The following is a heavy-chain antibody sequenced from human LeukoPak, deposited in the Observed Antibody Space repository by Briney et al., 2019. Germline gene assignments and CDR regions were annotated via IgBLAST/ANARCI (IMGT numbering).Heavy chain of an antibody. D-gene: IGHD3-22*01. CDR1: GYTFTNYD. CDR2: ISAYSGNT. J-gene: IGHJ4*02. CDR3: AREVALYDSSGYYYTYFDY. V-gene: IGHV1-18*01. Sequence: GASVNVSCTASGYTFTNYDISWVRQAPGQGLEWMGWISAYSGNTNYAQKLQGRVTMTTDTSTSTAYMELRSLRSDDTAVYYCAREVALYDSSGYYYTYFDYWGQGTLVTVSS.